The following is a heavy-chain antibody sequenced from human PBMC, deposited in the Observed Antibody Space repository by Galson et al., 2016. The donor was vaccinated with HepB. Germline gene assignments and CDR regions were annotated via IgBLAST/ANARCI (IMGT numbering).Heavy chain of an antibody. V-gene: IGHV3-74*01. D-gene: IGHD4-17*01. CDR2: VDGYGSSA. J-gene: IGHJ4*02. Sequence: SLRLSCAASGFTFSSLWMHWVRQAPGKGLVWVSYVDGYGSSASYADSVKGRFTISRDNAKNTLYLQMSSLRVEDTAVYYCARGGDGAIDYWGQGTLVTVSS. CDR1: GFTFSSLW. CDR3: ARGGDGAIDY.